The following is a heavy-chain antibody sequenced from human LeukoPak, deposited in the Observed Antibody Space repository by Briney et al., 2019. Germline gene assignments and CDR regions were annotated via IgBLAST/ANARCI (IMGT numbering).Heavy chain of an antibody. V-gene: IGHV1-69*13. CDR2: IIPISGTA. Sequence: SVKVPCKASGGTFSSYAISWVRQAPGQGLEWMGGIIPISGTANYAQKFQGRVTITADESTSTAYMELSSLRSEDTAVYYCARGSVRRFLDYMDVWGKGTTVTVSS. J-gene: IGHJ6*03. D-gene: IGHD3-3*01. CDR1: GGTFSSYA. CDR3: ARGSVRRFLDYMDV.